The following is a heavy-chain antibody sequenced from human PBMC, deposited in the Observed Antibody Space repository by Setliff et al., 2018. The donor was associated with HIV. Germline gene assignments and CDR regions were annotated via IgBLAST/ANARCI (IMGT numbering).Heavy chain of an antibody. V-gene: IGHV1-69*13. Sequence: GASVKVSCKASGYTFTGYYMHWVRQAPGQGLEWMGGIIPIFGAANYAQKFQGRVTITADESTSTADMELSSLRSDDTAVYFCARGALLAVFDFDHWGHGTQVTVSS. CDR2: IIPIFGAA. CDR3: ARGALLAVFDFDH. CDR1: GYTFTGYY. J-gene: IGHJ4*01. D-gene: IGHD3-3*02.